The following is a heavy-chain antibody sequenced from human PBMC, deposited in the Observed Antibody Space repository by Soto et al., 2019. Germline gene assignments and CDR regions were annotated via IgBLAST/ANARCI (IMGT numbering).Heavy chain of an antibody. Sequence: QVQLVQSGAEVKKPGSSVKVSCKASGGTFSSYAISWVRQAPGQGLEWMGGLIPIFGTANYAQKFQGRVTITADKSTSTAYMELSSLRSEDTAVYYCARAQDIVVVPAADSYYYYYGMDVRGQGTTVTVSS. CDR2: LIPIFGTA. CDR3: ARAQDIVVVPAADSYYYYYGMDV. V-gene: IGHV1-69*06. CDR1: GGTFSSYA. D-gene: IGHD2-2*01. J-gene: IGHJ6*02.